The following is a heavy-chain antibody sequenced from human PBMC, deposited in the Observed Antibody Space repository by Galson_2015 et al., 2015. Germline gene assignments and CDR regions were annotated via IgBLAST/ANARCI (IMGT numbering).Heavy chain of an antibody. D-gene: IGHD6-19*01. CDR1: GGSISSSNW. CDR2: IYHSGST. J-gene: IGHJ3*02. CDR3: ARVIAVAAPNDAFDI. Sequence: LSLTCTVSGGSISSSNWWSWVRQPPGKGLEWIGEIYHSGSTNYNPSLKSRVTISVDKSKNQFSLKLSSVAAADTAVYYCARVIAVAAPNDAFDIWGQGTMVTVSS. V-gene: IGHV4-4*02.